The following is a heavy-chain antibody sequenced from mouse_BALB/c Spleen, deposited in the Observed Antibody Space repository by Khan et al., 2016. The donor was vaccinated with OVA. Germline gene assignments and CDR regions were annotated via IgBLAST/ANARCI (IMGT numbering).Heavy chain of an antibody. J-gene: IGHJ3*01. CDR1: GYTFTSYT. Sequence: VQLQQSGAELARPGASLKMSCKASGYTFTSYTIHWVRQRPGQTLEWIGHINPSNDYTNYNQNFKDKATLIVDKSSNTAYMHLSSLTSEDSAVYYCVREGAYDRSDGWFAYWGQGTLVTVSA. D-gene: IGHD2-14*01. CDR3: VREGAYDRSDGWFAY. CDR2: INPSNDYT. V-gene: IGHV1-4*01.